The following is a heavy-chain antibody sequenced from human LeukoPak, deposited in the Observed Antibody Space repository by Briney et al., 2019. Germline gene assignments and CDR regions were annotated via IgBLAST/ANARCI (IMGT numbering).Heavy chain of an antibody. Sequence: SETLSLTCTVSGGSISSCSYYWGWIRQPPGKGLEWPGRIYYSGGPYYNPSLKSRVTISVDTYKNQFSLNITSVPAADTAVYYCARHSLIFRVWNWFDPWGKGNLVTVSS. V-gene: IGHV4-39*01. J-gene: IGHJ5*02. D-gene: IGHD3-3*01. CDR2: IYYSGGP. CDR1: GGSISSCSYY. CDR3: ARHSLIFRVWNWFDP.